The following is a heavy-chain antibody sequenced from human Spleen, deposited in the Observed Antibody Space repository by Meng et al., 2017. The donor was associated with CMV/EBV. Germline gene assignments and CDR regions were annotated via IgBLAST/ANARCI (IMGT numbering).Heavy chain of an antibody. J-gene: IGHJ4*02. D-gene: IGHD6-13*01. V-gene: IGHV3-48*04. CDR2: IISSGDRK. CDR1: GFTFSSYW. Sequence: GGSLRLSCAASGFTFSSYWMSWVRQAPGKGLEWVSYIISSGDRKYYGDSVKGRFTISRDNTKNSLYLEMNSLRAEDTAVYYCARISGSSWLSFHFDYWGQGALVTVSS. CDR3: ARISGSSWLSFHFDY.